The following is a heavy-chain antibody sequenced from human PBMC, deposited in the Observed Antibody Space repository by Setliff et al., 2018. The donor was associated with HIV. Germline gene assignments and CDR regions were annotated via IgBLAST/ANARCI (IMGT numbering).Heavy chain of an antibody. CDR1: GFTFSRSG. CDR2: ISYDGTNT. J-gene: IGHJ4*02. CDR3: ARGRGESRTNYFDY. Sequence: GGSLRLSCAASGFTFSRSGMHWVRQAPGKGLDWVSPISYDGTNTYYADSVKGRFTISRDNAKNSLYLQMNSLRAEDTAVYFCARGRGESRTNYFDYWGQGTLVTVSS. V-gene: IGHV3-30*03.